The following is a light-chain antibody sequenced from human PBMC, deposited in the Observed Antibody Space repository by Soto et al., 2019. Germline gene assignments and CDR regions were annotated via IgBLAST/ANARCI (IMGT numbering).Light chain of an antibody. V-gene: IGKV3-15*01. CDR3: QQYNNWPYT. Sequence: EIVMTQSPATLSVSPGERATLSCRASQSVSSNLAWYQQKPGQAPRLLMYGESTRATGVPARFSGSGSGTEFTITISSLQSEDFAVYYCQQYNNWPYTFGQGTKLEIK. CDR1: QSVSSN. CDR2: GES. J-gene: IGKJ2*01.